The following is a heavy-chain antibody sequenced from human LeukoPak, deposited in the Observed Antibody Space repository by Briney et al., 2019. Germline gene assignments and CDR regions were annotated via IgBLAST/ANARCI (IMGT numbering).Heavy chain of an antibody. CDR1: GGSISSYY. V-gene: IGHV4-4*07. J-gene: IGHJ4*02. CDR3: VRDPVDYDFWSGHFDY. D-gene: IGHD3-3*01. Sequence: SETLSLTCTVSGGSISSYYWSWIRQPAGKGLEWIGRIYTSGSTNYNPSLKSRVTISVDTSKNQFSLKLSSVTAADTAVYYCVRDPVDYDFWSGHFDYWGQGTLVTVSS. CDR2: IYTSGST.